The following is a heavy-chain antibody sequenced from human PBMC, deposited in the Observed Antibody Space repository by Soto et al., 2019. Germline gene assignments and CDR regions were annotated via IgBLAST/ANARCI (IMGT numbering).Heavy chain of an antibody. CDR1: GFTFSSYA. J-gene: IGHJ4*02. CDR3: GRRGSGSDYDY. Sequence: EVQLLESGGGLVQPGGSLRLSCAASGFTFSSYAMRWVRQAPVKGLEWVSAISGSGGSTYYADSVKGRFTISRDNSKNPLYLQRTSLRAEYTAVYYCGRRGSGSDYDYWGQGTLVTVSS. D-gene: IGHD1-26*01. V-gene: IGHV3-23*01. CDR2: ISGSGGST.